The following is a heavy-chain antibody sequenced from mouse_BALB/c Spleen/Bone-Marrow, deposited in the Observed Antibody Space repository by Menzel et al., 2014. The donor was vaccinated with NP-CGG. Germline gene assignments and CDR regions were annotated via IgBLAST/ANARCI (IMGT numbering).Heavy chain of an antibody. D-gene: IGHD1-1*01. Sequence: EVKLQESGAELVKPGASVKLSCTASGFNIKDTYMHWVKQRPEQGLEWIGRIDPANGNTKYDPKFQGKATITADTSSNTAYLQLSSLTSGDTAVYYCASYYYGSSSFAYWGQGTLVTVSA. CDR3: ASYYYGSSSFAY. CDR2: IDPANGNT. CDR1: GFNIKDTY. J-gene: IGHJ3*01. V-gene: IGHV14-3*02.